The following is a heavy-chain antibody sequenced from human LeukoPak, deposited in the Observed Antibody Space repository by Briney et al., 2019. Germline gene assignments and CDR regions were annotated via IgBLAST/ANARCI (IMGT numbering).Heavy chain of an antibody. V-gene: IGHV4-39*01. D-gene: IGHD2-21*01. CDR2: VYSSGST. CDR1: TGSIRGSHHY. J-gene: IGHJ5*02. CDR3: ARIIRATGYYSNPKSGSFDL. Sequence: SSETLSLTCAVSTGSIRGSHHYWGWIRQPPGKGLQWIGSVYSSGSTYYNPSLRTRVTISVDTSKNQSSLWLSSVTAADTATYYCARIIRATGYYSNPKSGSFDLWGQRILVTVSS.